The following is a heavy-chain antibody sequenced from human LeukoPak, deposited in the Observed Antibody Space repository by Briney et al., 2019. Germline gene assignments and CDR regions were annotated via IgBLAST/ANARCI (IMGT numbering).Heavy chain of an antibody. V-gene: IGHV4-4*02. D-gene: IGHD3-10*01. J-gene: IGHJ5*02. CDR1: GGSISSSNW. CDR3: ARTNYYGSGGGNWFDP. Sequence: SETLSLTCAVSGGSISSSNWWSWVRQPPGKGLEWIGEIYHSGSTNYNPSLKSRVTISVDKSKNQFSLKLSSVTAADTAVYYCARTNYYGSGGGNWFDPWGQGTLVTVSS. CDR2: IYHSGST.